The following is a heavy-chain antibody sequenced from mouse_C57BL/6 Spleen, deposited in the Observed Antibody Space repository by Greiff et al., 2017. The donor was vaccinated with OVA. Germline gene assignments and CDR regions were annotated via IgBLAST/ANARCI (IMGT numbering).Heavy chain of an antibody. V-gene: IGHV1-15*01. D-gene: IGHD1-1*01. CDR2: IDPETGGT. CDR3: TRRGSSYGYFDV. Sequence: QVQLKESGAELVRPGASVTLSCKASGYTFTDYEMHWVKQTPVHGLEWIGAIDPETGGTAYNQKFKGKAILTADKSSSTAYMELRSLTSEDSAVYYCTRRGSSYGYFDVWGTGTTVTVSS. CDR1: GYTFTDYE. J-gene: IGHJ1*03.